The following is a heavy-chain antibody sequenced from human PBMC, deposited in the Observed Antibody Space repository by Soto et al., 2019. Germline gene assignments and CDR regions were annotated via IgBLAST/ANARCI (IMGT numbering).Heavy chain of an antibody. V-gene: IGHV3-23*01. CDR1: GFTFSSYA. CDR2: ISGSGDST. J-gene: IGHJ4*01. Sequence: EVQLLESGGGLVQPGGSLRLSCAASGFTFSSYAMSWVRQAPGKGLEWVSVISGSGDSTYYADSVKGRFTISRDNSKNTLYLQMNSLIAEDTAVYYCARRTSGWYLAYWGHGTLVTVSS. D-gene: IGHD6-19*01. CDR3: ARRTSGWYLAY.